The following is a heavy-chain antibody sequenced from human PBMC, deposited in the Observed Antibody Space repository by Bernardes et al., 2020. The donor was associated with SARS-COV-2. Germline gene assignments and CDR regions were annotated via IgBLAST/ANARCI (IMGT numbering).Heavy chain of an antibody. CDR2: TRHDGGEK. J-gene: IGHJ6*02. CDR3: AREFRLVAEPVPSAGYYGLDV. D-gene: IGHD2-15*01. Sequence: GGSLRLSCAAAGFRFSGYWMSWVRQAPGKGLEWVANTRHDGGEKYYVDSVKGRFTISKDNARNSLYLHMSSLRAEDTAVYYCAREFRLVAEPVPSAGYYGLDVWGQGTTVTVSS. CDR1: GFRFSGYW. V-gene: IGHV3-7*01.